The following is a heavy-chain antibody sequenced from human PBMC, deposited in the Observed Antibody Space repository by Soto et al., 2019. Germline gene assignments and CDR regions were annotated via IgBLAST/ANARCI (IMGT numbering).Heavy chain of an antibody. CDR1: GGSISSSSYY. V-gene: IGHV4-39*01. D-gene: IGHD6-13*01. CDR3: ARHRTPYSSSWYVSRWFDP. CDR2: IYYSGRT. Sequence: SETLSLTCTVSGGSISSSSYYWGWIRQPPGKGLEWIGSIYYSGRTYYNPSLKSRVTISVDTSKNQFSLKLSSVTAAATAVYYCARHRTPYSSSWYVSRWFDPWGQGTLVTVSS. J-gene: IGHJ5*02.